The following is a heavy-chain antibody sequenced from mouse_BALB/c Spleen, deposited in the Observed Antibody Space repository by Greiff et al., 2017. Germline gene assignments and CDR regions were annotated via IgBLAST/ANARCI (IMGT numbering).Heavy chain of an antibody. CDR2: INPSSGYT. CDR1: GYTFTSYT. CDR3: ARCYGNAYYAMDY. Sequence: QVQLKESAAELARPGASVKMSCKASGYTFTSYTMHWVKQRPGQGLEWIGYINPSSGYTEYNQKFKDKTTLTADKSSSTAYMQLSSLTSEDSAVYYCARCYGNAYYAMDYWGQGTSVTVSS. D-gene: IGHD2-1*01. J-gene: IGHJ4*01. V-gene: IGHV1-4*02.